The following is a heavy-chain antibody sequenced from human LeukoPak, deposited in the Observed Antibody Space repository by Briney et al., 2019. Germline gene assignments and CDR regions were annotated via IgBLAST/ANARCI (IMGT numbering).Heavy chain of an antibody. V-gene: IGHV3-7*01. J-gene: IGHJ4*02. CDR1: GFPFSDYW. CDR3: SRSLDY. CDR2: INQDGRIQ. Sequence: GGSLRLSCAASGFPFSDYWMDWVRQAPGKGVEWVANINQDGRIQYYADSVRGRFIISRNNAKNLLYLQMYSLRAEDTAIYFCSRSLDYLGQGALVTVSS.